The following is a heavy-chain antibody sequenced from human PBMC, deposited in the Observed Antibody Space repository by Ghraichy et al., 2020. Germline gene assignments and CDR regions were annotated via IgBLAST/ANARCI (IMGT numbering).Heavy chain of an antibody. D-gene: IGHD6-19*01. J-gene: IGHJ4*02. Sequence: GGSLRLSCAASGFTFSNYAMSWVRQAPGKGLEWVSAISGSDGSTYYADFVKGRFTISRDNSKNTLYLQMNSLRAEDTAVYYCAKGRLGIDYWGQGTLVTVSS. CDR3: AKGRLGIDY. CDR2: ISGSDGST. V-gene: IGHV3-23*01. CDR1: GFTFSNYA.